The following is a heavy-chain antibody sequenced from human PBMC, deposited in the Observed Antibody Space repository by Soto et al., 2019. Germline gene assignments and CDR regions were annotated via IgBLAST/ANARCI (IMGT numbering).Heavy chain of an antibody. Sequence: SVKVSCKASGGTFSSYAISWVRQAPGQGLEWMGGIIPIFGTANYAQKFQGRVTITADKSTSTAYMEMGSLRSEDTDVDYCAREGGVRGGYSYYGMHVWGQATTVTVSS. J-gene: IGHJ6*02. V-gene: IGHV1-69*06. CDR3: AREGGVRGGYSYYGMHV. CDR1: GGTFSSYA. D-gene: IGHD3-10*01. CDR2: IIPIFGTA.